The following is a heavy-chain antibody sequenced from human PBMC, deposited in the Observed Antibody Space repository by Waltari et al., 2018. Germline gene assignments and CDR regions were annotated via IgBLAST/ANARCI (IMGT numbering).Heavy chain of an antibody. Sequence: QVQLQQWGAGLLKPSETLSLTCAVYGGSFSGYYWSWIRQPPGKGLEWIGEINHRGSTNYNPSLKSRVTISVDTSKNQFSLKLSSVTAADTAVYYCASGLRFLEWFHYYGMDVWGQGTTVTVSS. CDR2: INHRGST. D-gene: IGHD3-3*01. J-gene: IGHJ6*02. CDR3: ASGLRFLEWFHYYGMDV. V-gene: IGHV4-34*01. CDR1: GGSFSGYY.